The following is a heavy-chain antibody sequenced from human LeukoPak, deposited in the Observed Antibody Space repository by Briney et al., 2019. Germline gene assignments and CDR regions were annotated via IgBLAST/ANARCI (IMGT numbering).Heavy chain of an antibody. D-gene: IGHD3-16*01. CDR1: GYTFTSYW. V-gene: IGHV5-51*01. CDR3: AIFDFLFGEIDNWFDP. Sequence: GESLKISCEGSGYTFTSYWIAWVRQMPGKGLEWMGIIYPGDSDTRYSPSFQGQVTISADKSISTAYLQWSSLTASDTAMYYCAIFDFLFGEIDNWFDPWGQGTQVTVSS. CDR2: IYPGDSDT. J-gene: IGHJ5*02.